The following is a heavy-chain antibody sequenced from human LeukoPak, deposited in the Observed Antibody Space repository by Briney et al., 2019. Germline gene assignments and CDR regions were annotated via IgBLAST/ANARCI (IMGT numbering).Heavy chain of an antibody. CDR3: SLAYCGGDCYSPYYYGMDV. CDR1: GYTFTSYG. V-gene: IGHV1-18*01. J-gene: IGHJ6*02. Sequence: GASVKVSCKASGYTFTSYGISWVRQAPGQGLEWMGWISAYNGNTNYAQKLQGRVTMTTDTSTSTAYMELRSLRSDDTAVYYCSLAYCGGDCYSPYYYGMDVWGQGTTVTVSS. CDR2: ISAYNGNT. D-gene: IGHD2-21*02.